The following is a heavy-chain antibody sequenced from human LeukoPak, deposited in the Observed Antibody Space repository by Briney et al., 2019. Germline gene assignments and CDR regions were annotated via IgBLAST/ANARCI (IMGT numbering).Heavy chain of an antibody. D-gene: IGHD6-19*01. CDR1: GYTFTSYD. V-gene: IGHV1-8*01. CDR2: MNPNSGNT. Sequence: ASVKVSCKASGYTFTSYDINWVRQATGQGLEWMGWMNPNSGNTGYAQKFQGRLTMTRNTSISTAYMELSSLRSEDTAVYYCASRSGWYSRSAFDIWGQGTMVTVSS. CDR3: ASRSGWYSRSAFDI. J-gene: IGHJ3*02.